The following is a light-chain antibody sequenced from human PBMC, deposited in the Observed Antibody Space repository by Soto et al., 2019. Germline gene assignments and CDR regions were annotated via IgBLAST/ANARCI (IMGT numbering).Light chain of an antibody. Sequence: EIVLTQSPGTLSLSPGERATLSCKASQSVSSYLAWYQQRPGQAPRLIMYDTSSRPPGIPDRFSGSGSGTDFTLTITSLEPEDFAVYYCQQRGDWPLTFGGGTKVDIK. V-gene: IGKV3-11*01. J-gene: IGKJ4*01. CDR3: QQRGDWPLT. CDR2: DTS. CDR1: QSVSSY.